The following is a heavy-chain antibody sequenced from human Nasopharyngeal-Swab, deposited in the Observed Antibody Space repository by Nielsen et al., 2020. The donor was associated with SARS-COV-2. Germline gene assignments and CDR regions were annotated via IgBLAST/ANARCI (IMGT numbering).Heavy chain of an antibody. D-gene: IGHD2-8*02. CDR1: GVTFSTLW. CDR3: ARVGICNNDWCGSYDI. CDR2: TNPDGSEN. Sequence: GESLKISCAASGVTFSTLWLSWVRQAPGKGLEWVAGTNPDGSENYYVDSMRGRFTISRDNAKNSLYLQMHSLRAEDTAVYYCARVGICNNDWCGSYDIWGQGTLVTVSS. J-gene: IGHJ4*02. V-gene: IGHV3-7*02.